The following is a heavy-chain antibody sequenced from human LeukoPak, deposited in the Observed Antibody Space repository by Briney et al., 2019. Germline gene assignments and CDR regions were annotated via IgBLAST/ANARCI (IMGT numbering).Heavy chain of an antibody. D-gene: IGHD5-18*01. Sequence: SETLSLTCAVHGGSFSGYYWSWIRQPPGKGLEWIGEINHSGSTYYNPSLKSRVTISLDTSKNQFSLKLSSVTAADTAVYYCARSASGYSYGGYWGPGTLVTVSS. CDR2: INHSGST. V-gene: IGHV4-34*01. CDR1: GGSFSGYY. CDR3: ARSASGYSYGGY. J-gene: IGHJ4*02.